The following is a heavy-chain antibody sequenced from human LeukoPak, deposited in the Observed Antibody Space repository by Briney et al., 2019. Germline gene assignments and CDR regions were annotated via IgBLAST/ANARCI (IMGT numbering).Heavy chain of an antibody. CDR1: GYTFSSYA. J-gene: IGHJ3*01. CDR2: ISARGANI. CDR3: AKVSCGGNWFYAFDV. D-gene: IGHD2-21*02. Sequence: GGSLTLSCATSGYTFSSYAMNWVRQAPGKGLEWVACISARGANICYPYSVKGRFTIYRDSSKSKLFMQMNSMRAEDTAVYYCAKVSCGGNWFYAFDVWGRGTMVAVSS. V-gene: IGHV3-23*01.